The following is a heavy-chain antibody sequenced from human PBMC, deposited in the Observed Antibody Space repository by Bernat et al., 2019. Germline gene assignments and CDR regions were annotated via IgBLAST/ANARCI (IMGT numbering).Heavy chain of an antibody. CDR2: INAGNGNT. CDR3: DSYMDYGDAGADDY. J-gene: IGHJ4*02. D-gene: IGHD4-17*01. V-gene: IGHV1-3*01. Sequence: GYTFTSYAMHWVRQAPGQRLELMGCINAGNGNTKYSQKFQGRVTITRETSASTAYMELSSVRSEDTALDYCDSYMDYGDAGADDYWGQGTL. CDR1: GYTFTSYA.